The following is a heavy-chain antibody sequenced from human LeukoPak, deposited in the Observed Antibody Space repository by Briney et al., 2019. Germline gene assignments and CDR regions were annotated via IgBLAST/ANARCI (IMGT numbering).Heavy chain of an antibody. D-gene: IGHD6-19*01. Sequence: GGSLRLSCAASGFTFSSYSTNWVRQAPGKGLEWVSYISSSSSTIYYADSVKGRFTISRDNAKNSLYLQMNSLRAEDTAVYYCCFTWWLDGEGSFDYWGQGTLVTVSS. CDR2: ISSSSSTI. V-gene: IGHV3-48*01. CDR1: GFTFSSYS. J-gene: IGHJ4*02. CDR3: CFTWWLDGEGSFDY.